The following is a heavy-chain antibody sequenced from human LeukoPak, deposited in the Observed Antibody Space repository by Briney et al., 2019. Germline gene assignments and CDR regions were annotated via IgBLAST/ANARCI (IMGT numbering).Heavy chain of an antibody. CDR2: ISGSGANT. V-gene: IGHV3-23*01. D-gene: IGHD3-10*01. CDR1: GFTFNNFA. CDR3: AKSSNPYASGSYYACLDY. J-gene: IGHJ4*02. Sequence: GGSLRLSCAASGFTFNNFAMRWVRQAPGKGLEWLSGISGSGANTYYADSVKGRFTISRDNSKNTLYLQMNSLRAADTAVYNCAKSSNPYASGSYYACLDYCGQGNLVTVSS.